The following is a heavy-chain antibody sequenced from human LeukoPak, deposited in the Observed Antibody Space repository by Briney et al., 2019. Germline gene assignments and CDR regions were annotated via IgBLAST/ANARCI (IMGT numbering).Heavy chain of an antibody. Sequence: SETLSLTCAVSGYSISSGYYWGWIRQPPGKGLEWIGIIYHSGSTYYNPSLKSRVTISVDTSKNQFSLKLSSVTAADTDVYYCARGGGYQLLYDAFDIWGQGTMVTVSS. V-gene: IGHV4-38-2*01. CDR3: ARGGGYQLLYDAFDI. CDR2: IYHSGST. D-gene: IGHD2-2*02. CDR1: GYSISSGYY. J-gene: IGHJ3*02.